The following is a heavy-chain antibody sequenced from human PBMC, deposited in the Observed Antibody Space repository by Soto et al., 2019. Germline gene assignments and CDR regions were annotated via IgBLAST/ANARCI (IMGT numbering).Heavy chain of an antibody. D-gene: IGHD2-15*01. CDR2: IYYSGST. V-gene: IGHV4-39*02. J-gene: IGHJ4*02. CDR3: ARKARGVVVEAAPGAAY. CDR1: GGSISSSSYY. Sequence: SETLSLTCTVSGGSISSSSYYWGWIRQPPGKGLEWIGSIYYSGSTYYNPSLKSRVTISVDTSKNHFSLKLSSVTAADTAVYYGARKARGVVVEAAPGAAYWGKEPRVTVSS.